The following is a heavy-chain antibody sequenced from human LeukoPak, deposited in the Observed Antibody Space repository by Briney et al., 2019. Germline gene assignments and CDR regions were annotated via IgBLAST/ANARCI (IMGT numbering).Heavy chain of an antibody. V-gene: IGHV1-69*06. CDR2: IIPIFGTA. J-gene: IGHJ4*02. CDR3: ARGDWNGRFDY. Sequence: SVKVSCKASGYTFTGYYMHWVRQAPGQGLEWMGGIIPIFGTANYAQKFQGRVTITADKSTSTAYMELSSLRSEDTAVYYCARGDWNGRFDYWGQGTLVTVSS. D-gene: IGHD1-1*01. CDR1: GYTFTGYY.